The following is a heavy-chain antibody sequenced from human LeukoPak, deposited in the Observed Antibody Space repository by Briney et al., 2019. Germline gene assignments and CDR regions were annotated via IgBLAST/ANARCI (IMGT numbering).Heavy chain of an antibody. D-gene: IGHD2-2*01. CDR1: GYTFTSYG. CDR3: ARIYCSSTNCYFFDY. J-gene: IGHJ4*02. V-gene: IGHV1-2*02. Sequence: ASVKVPCKASGYTFTSYGISWVRQAPGQGLEWMGWINPNRGGTNYAQKFQGRVTMTRDTYISTAYMELSRLRSDDTAVYYCARIYCSSTNCYFFDYWGQGTLVTVSS. CDR2: INPNRGGT.